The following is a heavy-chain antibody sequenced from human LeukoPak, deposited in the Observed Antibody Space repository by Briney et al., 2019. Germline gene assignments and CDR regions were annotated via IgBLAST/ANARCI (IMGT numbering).Heavy chain of an antibody. J-gene: IGHJ4*02. D-gene: IGHD6-19*01. CDR3: ARDDYSSGRSDY. CDR1: GGSVSSGSYY. CDR2: IYYSGST. V-gene: IGHV4-61*01. Sequence: SETLTLTCTVSGGSVSSGSYYWTWIRQPPGKGLEWIGYIYYSGSTNYNPSLKSRVNISVDTSKNQFSLKLSPVTAADTAAHYCARDDYSSGRSDYWVQGTLVTVSS.